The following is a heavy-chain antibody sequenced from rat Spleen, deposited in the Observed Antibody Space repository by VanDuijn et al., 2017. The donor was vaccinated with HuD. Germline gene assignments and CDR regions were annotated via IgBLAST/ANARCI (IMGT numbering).Heavy chain of an antibody. D-gene: IGHD1-4*01. Sequence: QVQVKESGPGLVQPSQTLSLTCTVSGFSLTSNGVSWVRQTPGKGLEWIAAISSGGSTYYNSALKSRLSISRDTSKSQVFLKMNSLQTKDTAIYFCIRESLPVYNSHWFVYWGQGTLVTVSS. CDR2: ISSGGST. J-gene: IGHJ3*01. CDR1: GFSLTSNG. V-gene: IGHV2S12*01. CDR3: IRESLPVYNSHWFVY.